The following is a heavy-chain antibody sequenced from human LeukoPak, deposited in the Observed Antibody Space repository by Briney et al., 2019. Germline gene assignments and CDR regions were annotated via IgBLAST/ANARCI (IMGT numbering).Heavy chain of an antibody. CDR1: GGSISSYS. CDR2: IYYSGST. CDR3: ARASVAEFDY. V-gene: IGHV4-59*01. D-gene: IGHD3-10*01. J-gene: IGHJ4*02. Sequence: KPSETLSLTCTVSGGSISSYSWSWIRQPPGKGLEWIGYIYYSGSTNYNPSLKSRVTISVDTSKNQFSLKLSSVTAADTAVYYCARASVAEFDYWGQGTLVTVSS.